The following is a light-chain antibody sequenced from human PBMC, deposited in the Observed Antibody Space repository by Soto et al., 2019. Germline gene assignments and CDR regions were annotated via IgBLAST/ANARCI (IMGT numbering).Light chain of an antibody. CDR1: HNITSNF. Sequence: EIVLTQTPGTLSLSPGERATLTCQTGHNITSNFCAWYQQKPGQAPSLLIYDTSSRAADVPDRVTGAGSGTDFTLTVNRLEPVDFAVYYCQQYDTSYFTFGPGTRVD. J-gene: IGKJ3*01. V-gene: IGKV3-20*01. CDR2: DTS. CDR3: QQYDTSYFT.